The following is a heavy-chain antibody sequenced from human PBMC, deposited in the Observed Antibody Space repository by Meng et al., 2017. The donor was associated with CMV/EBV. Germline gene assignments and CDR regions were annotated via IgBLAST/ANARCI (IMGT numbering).Heavy chain of an antibody. CDR2: ISAYNGNT. V-gene: IGHV1-18*01. Sequence: ASAQVSCKASGYTFTSYGIIGLRQAPGQGLGWVGWISAYNGNTNYAQKVQGRVTMTTDTSKSTAYMELRSLRSDDTAVYYCARDLWKYYDFWSGYRYLDYWGQGTLVTVSS. CDR1: GYTFTSYG. CDR3: ARDLWKYYDFWSGYRYLDY. J-gene: IGHJ4*02. D-gene: IGHD3-3*01.